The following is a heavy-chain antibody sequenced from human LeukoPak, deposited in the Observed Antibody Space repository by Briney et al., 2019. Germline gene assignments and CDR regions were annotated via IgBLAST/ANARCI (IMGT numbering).Heavy chain of an antibody. CDR3: TRDPVTTGYCSSTSCYFDDY. Sequence: SETLSLTCTVSGGSISSSSYYWGWIRQPPGKGLEWIGSIYYSGSTYYNPSLKSRVTISVGTSKNQFSLKLSSVTAADTAVYYCTRDPVTTGYCSSTSCYFDDYWGQGTLVTVSS. CDR1: GGSISSSSYY. V-gene: IGHV4-39*07. CDR2: IYYSGST. J-gene: IGHJ4*02. D-gene: IGHD2-2*01.